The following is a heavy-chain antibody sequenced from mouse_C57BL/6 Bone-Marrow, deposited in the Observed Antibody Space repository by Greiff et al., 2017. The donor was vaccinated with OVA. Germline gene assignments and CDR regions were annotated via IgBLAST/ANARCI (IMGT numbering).Heavy chain of an antibody. J-gene: IGHJ2*01. CDR1: GYTFTSYG. CDR3: AREEGSSGYVDY. CDR2: IYPRSGNT. Sequence: LVESGAELARPGASVKLSCKASGYTFTSYGISWVKQRTGQGLEWIGEIYPRSGNTYYNEKFKGKATLTADKSSSTAYMELRSLTSEDSAVYFCAREEGSSGYVDYWGQGTTLTVSS. D-gene: IGHD3-2*02. V-gene: IGHV1-81*01.